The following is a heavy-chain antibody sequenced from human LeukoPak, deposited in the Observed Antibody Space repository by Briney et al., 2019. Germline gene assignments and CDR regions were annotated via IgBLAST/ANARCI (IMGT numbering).Heavy chain of an antibody. D-gene: IGHD1-1*01. J-gene: IGHJ6*03. CDR2: VYYSGSA. CDR3: ARQTGTTGYYYYYYYMDV. Sequence: SETLSLTCAVSGGSISNSGHYWGWIRQPPGKGLEWIGSVYYSGSAYYNPSLKSRVTISVDTSKNQFSLNLNSVTAADTAVYYCARQTGTTGYYYYYYYMDVWGKGTTVTVSS. V-gene: IGHV4-39*07. CDR1: GGSISNSGHY.